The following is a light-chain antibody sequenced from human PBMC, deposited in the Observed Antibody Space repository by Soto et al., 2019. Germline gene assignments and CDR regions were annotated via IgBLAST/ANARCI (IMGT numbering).Light chain of an antibody. Sequence: DIQMTQSPSSLSASVGDRVTITCRASETVRNYLNWYQQRPGKAPKLLLSVAPGFQSAAPSNFSGSGSGTEFSLSISRLQPEDFANYYCQQSYSSPRTFGQGTRVHIK. CDR3: QQSYSSPRT. J-gene: IGKJ1*01. CDR2: VAP. V-gene: IGKV1-39*01. CDR1: ETVRNY.